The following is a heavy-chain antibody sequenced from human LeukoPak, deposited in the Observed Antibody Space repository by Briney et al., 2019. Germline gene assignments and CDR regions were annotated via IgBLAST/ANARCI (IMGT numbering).Heavy chain of an antibody. Sequence: GASVKVSCKASGYTFISYQMHWVRQAPGQGLEWMGIINPTGGSTSHAQKFQGRVTMTRDTSTSTVYMELSSLRSEDTAVYYCARKGSSSCFDYRGQGTLVTVSS. D-gene: IGHD6-6*01. V-gene: IGHV1-46*01. CDR3: ARKGSSSCFDY. J-gene: IGHJ4*02. CDR1: GYTFISYQ. CDR2: INPTGGST.